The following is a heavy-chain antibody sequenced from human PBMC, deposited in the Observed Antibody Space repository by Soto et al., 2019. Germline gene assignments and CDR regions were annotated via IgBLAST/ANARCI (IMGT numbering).Heavy chain of an antibody. J-gene: IGHJ6*02. CDR1: GYSFTSYW. D-gene: IGHD2-2*01. V-gene: IGHV5-51*01. CDR2: IYPGDSDT. Sequence: GESLKISCKGSGYSFTSYWIGWVRQMPGKGLEWMGIIYPGDSDTRYSPSFQGQVTISADKYISTAYLQRRSLMTSDTAMYYCPRHVLAYSHTPSCSPVVPNDYYGMDSWSQGTTITV. CDR3: PRHVLAYSHTPSCSPVVPNDYYGMDS.